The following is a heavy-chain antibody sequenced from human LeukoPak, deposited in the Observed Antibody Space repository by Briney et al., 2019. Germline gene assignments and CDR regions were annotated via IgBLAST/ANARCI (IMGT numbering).Heavy chain of an antibody. CDR1: GGSISSSSYY. D-gene: IGHD2-21*02. CDR3: VIVVVTAVDY. V-gene: IGHV4-39*01. Sequence: LETLSLTCTVSGGSISSSSYYWGWIRQPPGKGLEWIGSIYYSGSTYYNPSLKSRVTISVDTSKNQFSLKLSSVTAADTAVYYCVIVVVTAVDYWGQGTLVTVSS. CDR2: IYYSGST. J-gene: IGHJ4*02.